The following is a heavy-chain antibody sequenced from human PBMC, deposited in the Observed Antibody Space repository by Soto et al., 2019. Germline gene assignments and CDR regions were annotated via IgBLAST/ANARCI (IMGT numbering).Heavy chain of an antibody. CDR3: ANLKDGYGMDV. CDR1: GFTFSSYG. Sequence: GGSLRLSCAASGFTFSSYGMHWVRQAPGKGLEWVAVISYDGSNKYYADSVKGRFTISRDNSKNTLYLQMNSLRAEDTAVYYCANLKDGYGMDVWGQGTTVTVSS. D-gene: IGHD4-17*01. V-gene: IGHV3-30*18. CDR2: ISYDGSNK. J-gene: IGHJ6*02.